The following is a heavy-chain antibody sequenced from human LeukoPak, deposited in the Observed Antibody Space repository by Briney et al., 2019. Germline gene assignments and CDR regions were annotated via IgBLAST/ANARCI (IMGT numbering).Heavy chain of an antibody. CDR1: GFTFSNAW. J-gene: IGHJ4*02. Sequence: GGSLRLSCAASGFTFSNAWMCWVRQAPGKGLEWVGRIKSKTDGGTADHVAPVKGRFAISRDDSKNMLSLQMNSLKTEDTAVYYCITGHGGHWGQGTLVTVSS. V-gene: IGHV3-15*01. D-gene: IGHD4-23*01. CDR3: ITGHGGH. CDR2: IKSKTDGGTA.